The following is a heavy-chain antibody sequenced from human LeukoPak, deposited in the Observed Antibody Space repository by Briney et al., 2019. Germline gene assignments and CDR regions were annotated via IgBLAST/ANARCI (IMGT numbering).Heavy chain of an antibody. V-gene: IGHV3-30*18. Sequence: GGSLRLACAASGFTFSSYGMHWVRQAPGKGLEWVAVISYDGSNKYYADSVKGRFTISRDNSKNTLYLQMNSLRAEDTAVYYCAKDSRAGTSHFDYWCQGTLVTVSS. D-gene: IGHD6-13*01. J-gene: IGHJ4*02. CDR2: ISYDGSNK. CDR1: GFTFSSYG. CDR3: AKDSRAGTSHFDY.